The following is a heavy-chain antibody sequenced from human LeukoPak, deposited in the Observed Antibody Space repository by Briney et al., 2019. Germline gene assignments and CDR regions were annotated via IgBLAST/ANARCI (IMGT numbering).Heavy chain of an antibody. CDR3: ARADTQNYSSGWYDVRYYFDY. V-gene: IGHV1-2*02. CDR1: GYTFTGYY. J-gene: IGHJ4*02. Sequence: ASVKVSCKASGYTFTGYYMHWVRPAAGQGLEWMGCINPNSGGTNYAQKFQGRVTMTRDTSISTAYMELSRLRSDDTAVYYCARADTQNYSSGWYDVRYYFDYWGQGTLVTVSS. CDR2: INPNSGGT. D-gene: IGHD6-19*01.